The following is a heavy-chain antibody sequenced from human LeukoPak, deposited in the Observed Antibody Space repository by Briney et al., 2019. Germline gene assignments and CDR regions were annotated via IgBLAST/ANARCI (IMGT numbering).Heavy chain of an antibody. CDR1: GFTFSSYA. Sequence: GGSLRLSCAASGFTFSSYAMHWVRQAPGKGLEWVAVISYDGSNKYYADSVKGRFTISRDNSKNTLYLQMNSLRAEDTAVYYCASDRGSIAESTWFDPWGQGTLVTVSS. V-gene: IGHV3-30-3*01. CDR3: ASDRGSIAESTWFDP. D-gene: IGHD6-6*01. CDR2: ISYDGSNK. J-gene: IGHJ5*02.